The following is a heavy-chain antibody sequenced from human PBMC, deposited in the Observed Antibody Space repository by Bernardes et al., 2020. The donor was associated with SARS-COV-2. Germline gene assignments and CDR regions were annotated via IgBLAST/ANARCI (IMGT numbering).Heavy chain of an antibody. Sequence: GGSLRLSCAASGFTFSSYAMSWVRQAPGKGLEWVSAISGSGGSTYYADSVKGRFTISRDNSKNTLYLQMNSLRAEDTAVYYCAKDRGTTLYYYYGMDVWGQGTTVTVSS. J-gene: IGHJ6*02. CDR1: GFTFSSYA. V-gene: IGHV3-23*01. CDR3: AKDRGTTLYYYYGMDV. CDR2: ISGSGGST. D-gene: IGHD1-7*01.